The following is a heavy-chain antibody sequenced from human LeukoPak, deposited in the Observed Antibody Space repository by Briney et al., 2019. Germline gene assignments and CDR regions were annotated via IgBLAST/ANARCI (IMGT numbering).Heavy chain of an antibody. D-gene: IGHD2-21*01. CDR2: ILNDGSNT. CDR1: GITFSNFG. CDR3: ASFGISWRSSY. J-gene: IGHJ4*02. V-gene: IGHV3-33*01. Sequence: GGSLRLSCAASGITFSNFGMHWVRQAPGKGLEWVALILNDGSNTDYADSVKGRFTISRDNVNNMLYLHMNSLRAEDTAVYYCASFGISWRSSYWGQGTLVTVSS.